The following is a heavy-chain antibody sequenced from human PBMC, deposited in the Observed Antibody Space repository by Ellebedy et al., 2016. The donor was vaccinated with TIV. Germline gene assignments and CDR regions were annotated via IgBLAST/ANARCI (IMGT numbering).Heavy chain of an antibody. CDR2: IYSGGST. D-gene: IGHD6-13*01. V-gene: IGHV3-66*01. CDR3: ARDGSAAGRTGFDP. J-gene: IGHJ5*02. Sequence: GESLKISCAASGFTVSSNYMSWVRQAPGKGLEWVSVIYSGGSTYYADSVKGRFTISRDNSKNTLYLQMNSLRAEDTAVYYCARDGSAAGRTGFDPWGQGTLVTVSS. CDR1: GFTVSSNY.